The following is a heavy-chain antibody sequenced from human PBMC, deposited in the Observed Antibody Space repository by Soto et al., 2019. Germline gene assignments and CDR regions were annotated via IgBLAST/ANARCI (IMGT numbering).Heavy chain of an antibody. V-gene: IGHV3-33*01. CDR3: AREYYYGSGPLVYGMDV. D-gene: IGHD3-10*01. CDR1: GFTFSSYG. J-gene: IGHJ6*02. Sequence: QVQLVESGGGVVQPGRSLRLSCAASGFTFSSYGMHWVRQAPGKGLEWVAVIWYDGSNKYYADSVKGRFTISRDNSKNTLYLQMNSLRAEDTAVYYCAREYYYGSGPLVYGMDVWGQGTTVTVSS. CDR2: IWYDGSNK.